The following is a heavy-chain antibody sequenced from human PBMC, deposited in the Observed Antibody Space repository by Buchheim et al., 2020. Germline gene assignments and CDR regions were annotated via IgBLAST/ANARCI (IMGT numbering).Heavy chain of an antibody. Sequence: QVQLQQWGAGLLKPSETLSLTCAVYGGSFSGYYWSWIRQPPGKGLEWIGEINHSGSTNYNPSLKSRVTISVDTSKNQFSLKLSSVTAADTAVYYCARVLVNTIFGVVIASSYYYYGMDVWGQGTT. V-gene: IGHV4-34*01. J-gene: IGHJ6*02. CDR1: GGSFSGYY. CDR2: INHSGST. CDR3: ARVLVNTIFGVVIASSYYYYGMDV. D-gene: IGHD3-3*01.